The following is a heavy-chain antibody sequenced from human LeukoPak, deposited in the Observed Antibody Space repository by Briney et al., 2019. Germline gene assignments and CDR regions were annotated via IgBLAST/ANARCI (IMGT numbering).Heavy chain of an antibody. Sequence: GGSLRLSCAASGFTFSGSAVHWVRQASGKGLEWVGHIRSKADSHATAYAASVQGRFTISRDDSNNTAYLHMSSLKIEDAAVYFCSRHLYRSAWYEENWGQGTLVTVSS. CDR3: SRHLYRSAWYEEN. J-gene: IGHJ4*02. D-gene: IGHD6-19*01. V-gene: IGHV3-73*01. CDR2: IRSKADSHAT. CDR1: GFTFSGSA.